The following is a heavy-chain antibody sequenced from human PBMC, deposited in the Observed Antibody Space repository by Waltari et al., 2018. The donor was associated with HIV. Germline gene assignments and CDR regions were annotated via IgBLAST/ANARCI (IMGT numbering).Heavy chain of an antibody. D-gene: IGHD3-22*01. CDR1: GYTFTSDD. CDR3: ARAQTYYYDSSGYTVDP. Sequence: QVQLVQSGAEVKKPGASVKVSCKASGYTFTSDDINWVRQATGQGLEWMGWMNPNRGNTGYAQQFQGRVTMTRNTSISTAYMELSSLRSEDTAVYYCARAQTYYYDSSGYTVDPWGQGTLVTVSS. CDR2: MNPNRGNT. V-gene: IGHV1-8*01. J-gene: IGHJ5*02.